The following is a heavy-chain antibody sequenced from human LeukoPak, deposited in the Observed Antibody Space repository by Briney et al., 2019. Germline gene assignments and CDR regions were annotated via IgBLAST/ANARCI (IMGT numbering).Heavy chain of an antibody. D-gene: IGHD3-22*01. CDR2: ISAYNGNT. Sequence: ASVKVSCKASGYTFTSYGISWVRRAPGQGLEWMGWISAYNGNTNYAQKLQGRVTMTTDTSTSTAYMELRSLRSDDTAVYYCAVYYYDSSGYYFDYWGQGTLVTVSS. CDR1: GYTFTSYG. CDR3: AVYYYDSSGYYFDY. V-gene: IGHV1-18*01. J-gene: IGHJ4*02.